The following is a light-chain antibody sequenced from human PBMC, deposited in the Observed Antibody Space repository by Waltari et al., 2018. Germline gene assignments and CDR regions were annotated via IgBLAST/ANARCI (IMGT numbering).Light chain of an antibody. J-gene: IGKJ4*01. CDR1: QEIRSS. V-gene: IGKV1-NL1*01. CDR2: DGS. Sequence: IQMTQSPSSLSASVGDRVTITCRASQEIRSSLAWYQQKSGKAPKLLVYDGSRVKSGVAPRFSGSGSGTYYSLTISSLQPEDSATYYCQQYYTTPMTFGGATKVEIE. CDR3: QQYYTTPMT.